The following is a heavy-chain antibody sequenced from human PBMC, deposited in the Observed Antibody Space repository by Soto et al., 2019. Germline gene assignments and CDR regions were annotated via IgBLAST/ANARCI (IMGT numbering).Heavy chain of an antibody. D-gene: IGHD3-3*01. J-gene: IGHJ6*02. V-gene: IGHV4-30-4*01. CDR1: GGSISSGDYY. Sequence: SETLSLTCTVSGGSISSGDYYWSWIRQPPGKGLEWIGYIYYSGSTYYNPSLKSRVTISVDTSKNQFSLKLSSVTAADTAVYYCARDTYYDFWGGPSYYYYGMDVCGQRTTVTVSS. CDR3: ARDTYYDFWGGPSYYYYGMDV. CDR2: IYYSGST.